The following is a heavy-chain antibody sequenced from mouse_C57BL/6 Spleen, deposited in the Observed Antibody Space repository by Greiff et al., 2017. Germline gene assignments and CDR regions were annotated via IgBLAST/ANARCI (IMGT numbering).Heavy chain of an antibody. CDR1: GYTFTSYW. CDR2: IDPSDSYT. CDR3: ASPERYGSSYGAMDY. V-gene: IGHV1-59*01. Sequence: VQLQQPGAELVRPGTSVKLSCKASGYTFTSYWMHWVKQRPGQGLEWIGVIDPSDSYTNYNQKFKGKATLTVDTSSSTAYMQLSSLTSEDSAVYYAASPERYGSSYGAMDYWGQGTSVTVSS. J-gene: IGHJ4*01. D-gene: IGHD1-1*01.